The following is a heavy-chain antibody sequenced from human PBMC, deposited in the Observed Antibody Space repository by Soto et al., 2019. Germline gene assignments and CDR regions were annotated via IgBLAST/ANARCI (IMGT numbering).Heavy chain of an antibody. CDR3: ARSSGVAGTLYYYGMDV. V-gene: IGHV3-74*01. CDR2: INSDGSST. D-gene: IGHD6-19*01. CDR1: GFTFSSYW. J-gene: IGHJ6*02. Sequence: PGGSLRLSCAASGFTFSSYWMHWVRQAPGKGLVWVSRINSDGSSTSYADSVKGRFTISRDNSKNTLYLQMNSLRAEDTAVYYCARSSGVAGTLYYYGMDVWGQGTTVTVSS.